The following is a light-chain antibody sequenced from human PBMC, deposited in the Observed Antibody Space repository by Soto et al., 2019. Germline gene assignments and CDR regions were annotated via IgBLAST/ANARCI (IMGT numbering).Light chain of an antibody. CDR2: DLS. V-gene: IGLV2-14*03. CDR1: SSDVGGYNY. J-gene: IGLJ1*01. CDR3: SSYTTSNTRQIV. Sequence: QSALTQPASVSGSPGQSITISCTGTSSDVGGYNYVSWYQHHPGKAPKLIIYDLSNRPSGVSIRFSGSKSDNTASLTISGLQPEDEADYHCSSYTTSNTRQIVFGTGTKVTVL.